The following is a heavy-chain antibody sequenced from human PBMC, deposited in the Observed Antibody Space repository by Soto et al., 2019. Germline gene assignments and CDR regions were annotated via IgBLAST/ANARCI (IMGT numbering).Heavy chain of an antibody. CDR3: ARFVSSTVDYYYYMDV. J-gene: IGHJ6*03. D-gene: IGHD4-4*01. V-gene: IGHV3-48*01. Sequence: GGSLRLSCAASGFTFSSYSMNWVRQAPGKGLEWVSYISSSSSTIYYADSVKGRFTISRDNAKNSLYLQMNSLRAEDTAVYYCARFVSSTVDYYYYMDVWGKGTTVTVSS. CDR1: GFTFSSYS. CDR2: ISSSSSTI.